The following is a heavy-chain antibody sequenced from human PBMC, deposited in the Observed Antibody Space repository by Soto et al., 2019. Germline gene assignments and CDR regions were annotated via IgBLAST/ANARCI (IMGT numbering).Heavy chain of an antibody. CDR3: ARSYYYDSSGYYKPRYYYYYGMDV. V-gene: IGHV1-2*04. J-gene: IGHJ6*02. Sequence: ASVKVSCKASGYTFTGYYMHWVRQAPGQGLEWMGWINPNSGGTNYAQKFQGWVTMTRDTSISTAYMELSRLRSDDTAVYYCARSYYYDSSGYYKPRYYYYYGMDVWGQGTTVTVSS. CDR2: INPNSGGT. CDR1: GYTFTGYY. D-gene: IGHD3-22*01.